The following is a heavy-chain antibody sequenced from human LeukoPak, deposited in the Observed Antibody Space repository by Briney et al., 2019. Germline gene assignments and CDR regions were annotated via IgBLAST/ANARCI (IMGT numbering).Heavy chain of an antibody. V-gene: IGHV3-23*01. J-gene: IGHJ4*02. D-gene: IGHD1-26*01. CDR2: ISGSGGST. CDR3: VADRVGVPGFYLDS. Sequence: GGSLRLSCAASGFTFSSYAMSWVRQAPGKGLEWVSAISGSGGSTYYADSVKGRFSISRDNSKNTLYLQMNSLRGEDTAIYYCVADRVGVPGFYLDSWGQGTLVIVSS. CDR1: GFTFSSYA.